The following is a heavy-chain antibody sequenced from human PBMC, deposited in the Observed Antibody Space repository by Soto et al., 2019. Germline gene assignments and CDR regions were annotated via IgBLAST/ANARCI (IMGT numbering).Heavy chain of an antibody. Sequence: PVGSLRLSCVASEFSISPYWMSWVRQAPGKGLEWVANIKEDGSAARYVDSARDRFLISRDNTKNSLYLQMTNLRAEDTAIYYCVSDGDVCSGSDCFRHFKYWGRGTRVTVSS. D-gene: IGHD5-12*01. J-gene: IGHJ4*02. CDR3: VSDGDVCSGSDCFRHFKY. CDR2: IKEDGSAA. V-gene: IGHV3-7*03. CDR1: EFSISPYW.